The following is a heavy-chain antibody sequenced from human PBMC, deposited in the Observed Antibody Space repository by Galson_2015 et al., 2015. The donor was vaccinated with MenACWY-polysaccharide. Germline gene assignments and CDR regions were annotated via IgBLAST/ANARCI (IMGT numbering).Heavy chain of an antibody. V-gene: IGHV4-39*07. Sequence: SETLSLTCTVSGGSISSSSYYWGWIRQPPGKGLEWIGSIYYSGSTYYNPSLKSRVTISVDTSKNQFSLKLSSVTAADTAVYYCARVWWFGEGSDWFDPWGQGTLVTVSS. D-gene: IGHD3-10*01. CDR1: GGSISSSSYY. J-gene: IGHJ5*02. CDR3: ARVWWFGEGSDWFDP. CDR2: IYYSGST.